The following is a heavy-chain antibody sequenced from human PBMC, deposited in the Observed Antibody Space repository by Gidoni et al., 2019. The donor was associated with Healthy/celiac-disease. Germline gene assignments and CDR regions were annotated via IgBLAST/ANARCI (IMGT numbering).Heavy chain of an antibody. V-gene: IGHV3-30*18. D-gene: IGHD1-26*01. Sequence: QVQMVESGGGEVQTGRSLRLSCAAAGFTFSSHGMHCVRQAPGKGLEWVAVRAYDGSNQDYADSVKGRFTISRDNSKITLYLQMNSLRAEDPAVYYCAKSKGGSYSVDAFDIWGQGTMVTVSS. CDR1: GFTFSSHG. CDR2: RAYDGSNQ. CDR3: AKSKGGSYSVDAFDI. J-gene: IGHJ3*02.